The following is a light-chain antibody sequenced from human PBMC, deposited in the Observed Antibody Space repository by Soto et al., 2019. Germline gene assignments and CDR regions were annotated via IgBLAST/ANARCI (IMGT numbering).Light chain of an antibody. CDR3: QHRRST. J-gene: IGKJ1*01. CDR2: DAS. CDR1: QSVSSY. Sequence: EIVLTQSPATLSLSPGERATLSCRASQSVSSYLAWYQQQPGQAPRLLIHDASNRATGIPARFSGSGSGTDFTLTISSLEPEDFAVYYCQHRRSTFGQGTKVEI. V-gene: IGKV3-11*01.